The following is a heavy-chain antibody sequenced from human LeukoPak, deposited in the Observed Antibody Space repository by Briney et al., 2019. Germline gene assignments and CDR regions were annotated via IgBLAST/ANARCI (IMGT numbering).Heavy chain of an antibody. Sequence: PGGSLRLSCAASGFTFSSFAMNWVRQAPGKGLEWVSGISGSGGSTYYADSVKGRFTISRDNAKNSLYLQMNSLRAEDTAVYYCAKIRAGYSSSWTDYWGQGTLVTVSS. J-gene: IGHJ4*02. D-gene: IGHD6-13*01. CDR3: AKIRAGYSSSWTDY. CDR1: GFTFSSFA. V-gene: IGHV3-23*01. CDR2: ISGSGGST.